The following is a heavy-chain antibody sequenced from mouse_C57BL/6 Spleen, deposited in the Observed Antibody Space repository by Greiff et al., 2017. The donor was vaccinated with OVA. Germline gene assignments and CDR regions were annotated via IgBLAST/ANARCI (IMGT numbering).Heavy chain of an antibody. CDR1: GYTFTSYW. V-gene: IGHV1-69*01. J-gene: IGHJ2*01. Sequence: QVQLQQSGAELVMPGASVKLSCKASGYTFTSYWMHWVKQRPGQGLEWIGEIDPSDSYTNYNQKFKGKSTLTVDKSSSTAYMQLSSLTSEDSAVYYCARNWDVAFDYWGQGTTLTVSS. CDR2: IDPSDSYT. D-gene: IGHD4-1*01. CDR3: ARNWDVAFDY.